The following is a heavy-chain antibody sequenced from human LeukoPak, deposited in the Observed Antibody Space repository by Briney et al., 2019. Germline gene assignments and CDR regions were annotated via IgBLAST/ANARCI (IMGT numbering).Heavy chain of an antibody. CDR2: INAGNGNT. Sequence: ASVKVSCKASGYTFTSYAMHWVRQAPGQRLEWMGWINAGNGNTKFSQKFQGRVTITRDTSASTAYMELSSLRSEDTAVYYCARVITSGSYYRFFDYWGQGTLVTVSS. CDR1: GYTFTSYA. CDR3: ARVITSGSYYRFFDY. D-gene: IGHD1-26*01. V-gene: IGHV1-3*01. J-gene: IGHJ4*02.